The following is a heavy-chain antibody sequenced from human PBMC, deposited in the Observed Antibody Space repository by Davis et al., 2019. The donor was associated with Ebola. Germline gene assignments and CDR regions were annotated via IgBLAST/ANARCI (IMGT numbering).Heavy chain of an antibody. CDR1: GYTFTSHH. Sequence: ASVKVSCKASGYTFTSHHMHCVRQAPGQGLEWLGIINPSGGSPSYAQKFQGRVTMTRDTSTSTVYMELSSLRSEDTAVYYCAIKVNQPKGTKGIRYGMDVWGQGTTVTVSS. CDR2: INPSGGSP. D-gene: IGHD1-1*01. V-gene: IGHV1-46*01. J-gene: IGHJ6*02. CDR3: AIKVNQPKGTKGIRYGMDV.